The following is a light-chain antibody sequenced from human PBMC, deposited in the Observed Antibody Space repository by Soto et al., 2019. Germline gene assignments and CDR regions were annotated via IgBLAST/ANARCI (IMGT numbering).Light chain of an antibody. CDR1: QSVSRNY. CDR3: QKYNSAPLT. Sequence: EIVLTQSPGTLSLSPGATATLSCRASQSVSRNYLAWFQQKPGQAPRLLIHGASSRAAGTPDRFSGSGSGTDFTLTISRLEPEDFATYYCQKYNSAPLTFGGGTKVEIK. V-gene: IGKV3-20*01. CDR2: GAS. J-gene: IGKJ4*01.